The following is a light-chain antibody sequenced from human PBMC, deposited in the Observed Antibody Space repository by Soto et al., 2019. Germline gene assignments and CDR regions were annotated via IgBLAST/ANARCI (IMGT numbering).Light chain of an antibody. Sequence: QSALTQPRSVSGSPGQSVTISCTGTSSDIGDYNYVSRHQQHPGKAPKLVIYDVIQRPSGVPDRFSASKSGNTASLTISGLQAEDEADYYCCSYAAGDSFKFGGGTKLTVL. CDR2: DVI. V-gene: IGLV2-11*01. J-gene: IGLJ2*01. CDR1: SSDIGDYNY. CDR3: CSYAAGDSFK.